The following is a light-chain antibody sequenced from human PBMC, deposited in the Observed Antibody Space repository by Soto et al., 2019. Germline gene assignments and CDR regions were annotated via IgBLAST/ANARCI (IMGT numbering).Light chain of an antibody. Sequence: IVLTQSPGTLSLSPGESATLSCRASQTVTDSYLAWYQQKPGQAPRLLIYGASSRATGIPDRFSGSGSGTDFTLTISRLEPEDFAVYYCQQYGSSLLFGQGTKVEIK. CDR2: GAS. J-gene: IGKJ1*01. CDR1: QTVTDSY. V-gene: IGKV3-20*01. CDR3: QQYGSSLL.